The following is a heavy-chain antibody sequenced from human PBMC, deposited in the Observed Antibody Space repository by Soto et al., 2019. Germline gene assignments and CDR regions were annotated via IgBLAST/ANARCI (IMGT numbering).Heavy chain of an antibody. J-gene: IGHJ4*02. V-gene: IGHV3-21*01. Sequence: EVQLVESGGGLVKPGGSLRLSCAASGFTFSSYSMNWVRQAPGKGLEWVSSISSSSSYIYYADSVKGRFTISRDNAKNSLYLQRNSLRAEDTAVYYCARGSGDGWLAVTYWGQGTLVTVSS. CDR1: GFTFSSYS. CDR3: ARGSGDGWLAVTY. CDR2: ISSSSSYI. D-gene: IGHD4-17*01.